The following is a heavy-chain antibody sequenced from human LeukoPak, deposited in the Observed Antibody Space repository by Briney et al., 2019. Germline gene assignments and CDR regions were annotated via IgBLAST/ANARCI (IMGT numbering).Heavy chain of an antibody. CDR2: IGTSSNNI. J-gene: IGHJ4*02. D-gene: IGHD2-2*02. Sequence: GGSLRLSCAASGFTFSSYTMHWVRQAPGKGLEWVSSIGTSSNNIYYTDSVKGRFTISRDNAKNSLYLQVDSLRVEDTAVYFCARGTAGNTALDYWGKGPLVTVSS. V-gene: IGHV3-21*01. CDR1: GFTFSSYT. CDR3: ARGTAGNTALDY.